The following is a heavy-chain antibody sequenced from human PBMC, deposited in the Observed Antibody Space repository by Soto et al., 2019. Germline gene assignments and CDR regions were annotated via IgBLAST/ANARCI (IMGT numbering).Heavy chain of an antibody. V-gene: IGHV4-59*01. D-gene: IGHD4-17*01. CDR3: ARATTTVTTFGMDV. CDR1: GGSISSYY. J-gene: IGHJ6*02. Sequence: SETLSLTXTVSGGSISSYYWSWSRQPPGKGLEWIGYIYYSGSTNYNPSLKSRVTISVDTSKNQFSLKLSSVTAADTAVYYCARATTTVTTFGMDVWGQGTTVTVSS. CDR2: IYYSGST.